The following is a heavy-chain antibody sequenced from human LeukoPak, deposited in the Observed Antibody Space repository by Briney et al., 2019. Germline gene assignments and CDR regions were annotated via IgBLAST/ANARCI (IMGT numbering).Heavy chain of an antibody. CDR2: ISSSGSTI. D-gene: IGHD1-26*01. CDR1: GFTFSDYY. Sequence: GGSLRLSCEASGFTFSDYYMSWIRQAPGKGREWVSYISSSGSTIYYADSVKGRFTISRDNAKNSLYLQMNSLRAEDTAVYYCARQRGKLQPVDYWGQGTLVTVSS. CDR3: ARQRGKLQPVDY. J-gene: IGHJ4*02. V-gene: IGHV3-11*01.